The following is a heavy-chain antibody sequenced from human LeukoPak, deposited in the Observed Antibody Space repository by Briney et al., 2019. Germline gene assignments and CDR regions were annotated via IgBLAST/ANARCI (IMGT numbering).Heavy chain of an antibody. CDR2: ISGSGGST. V-gene: IGHV3-23*01. Sequence: PGGSLRLSCAASGFTFSSYALSWVRQAPGKGLEWVSAISGSGGSTYYADSVKGRFTISRDNSKNTLYLQMNSLRAEDTAVYYCAKLQVVVPAAIDYWGQGTLVTVSS. J-gene: IGHJ4*02. CDR3: AKLQVVVPAAIDY. CDR1: GFTFSSYA. D-gene: IGHD2-2*01.